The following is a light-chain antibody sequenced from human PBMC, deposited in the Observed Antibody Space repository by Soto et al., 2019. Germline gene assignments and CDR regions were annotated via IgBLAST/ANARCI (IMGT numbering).Light chain of an antibody. V-gene: IGKV2-24*01. CDR2: MSS. CDR3: MQAAQPYT. J-gene: IGKJ2*01. CDR1: QSLVHSDGNTY. Sequence: DIVMTQTPLSSPVTLGQPASISCRSSQSLVHSDGNTYLRWLQQRPGHPPRRLIYMSSNLFSGVTDRFGGRGAGTDFTLKISRVEADDVGVYYCMQAAQPYTFGQGTKLEIK.